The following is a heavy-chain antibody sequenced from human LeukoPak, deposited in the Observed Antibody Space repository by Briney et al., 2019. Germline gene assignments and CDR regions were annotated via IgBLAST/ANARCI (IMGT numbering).Heavy chain of an antibody. D-gene: IGHD2-2*01. J-gene: IGHJ6*03. CDR2: ISGSGGST. CDR3: AKGGCSSTSCHYYYYYMDV. CDR1: GFTFSSYA. V-gene: IGHV3-23*01. Sequence: GGSLRLSCAASGFTFSSYAMSWVRQAPGKGLEWVSAISGSGGSTYYADSVKGRFTISRDNSKNTLYLQMNSLRAEDTAVYYCAKGGCSSTSCHYYYYYMDVWGKGTTVTVSS.